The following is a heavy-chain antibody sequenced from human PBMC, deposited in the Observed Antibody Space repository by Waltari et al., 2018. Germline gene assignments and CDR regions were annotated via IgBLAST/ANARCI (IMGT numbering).Heavy chain of an antibody. V-gene: IGHV1-2*02. Sequence: QVQLMQSGAEVRKLGASVKVSCKASGYTLTGYYLHWLRQAPGQGLEWMGAINPDSGATDYARRFQGRVTMTRDTSINTAYMELTRLSSDDTAVYYCAREGHSGTGDFQRWGQGTLVTVSS. CDR3: AREGHSGTGDFQR. CDR2: INPDSGAT. CDR1: GYTLTGYY. D-gene: IGHD3-10*01. J-gene: IGHJ1*01.